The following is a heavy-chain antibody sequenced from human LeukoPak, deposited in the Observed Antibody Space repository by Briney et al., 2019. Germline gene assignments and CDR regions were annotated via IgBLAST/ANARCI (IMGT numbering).Heavy chain of an antibody. CDR3: AALLWFGEYSFDY. D-gene: IGHD3-10*01. J-gene: IGHJ4*02. Sequence: ASVKVSCKASGFTFTSSAMQWVRQARGQRLEWIGWIVVGSGNTNYAQKFQERVTITRDMSTSTAYMELSSLRSEDTAVYYCAALLWFGEYSFDYWGQGTLVTVSS. V-gene: IGHV1-58*02. CDR1: GFTFTSSA. CDR2: IVVGSGNT.